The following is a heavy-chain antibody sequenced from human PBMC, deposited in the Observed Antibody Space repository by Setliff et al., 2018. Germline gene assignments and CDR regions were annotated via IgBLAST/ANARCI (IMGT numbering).Heavy chain of an antibody. J-gene: IGHJ6*03. V-gene: IGHV3-21*01. CDR3: TRARDIAPTYYYMDV. CDR1: GFTFRNAW. CDR2: IKSTSTYI. D-gene: IGHD5-12*01. Sequence: GSLRLSCAVSGFTFRNAWMSWVRQAPGKGLEWVGRIKSTSTYIYYADSVKGRFTISRDNSKNSLYLHMNSLRAEDTAVYYCTRARDIAPTYYYMDVWGKGTTVTVSS.